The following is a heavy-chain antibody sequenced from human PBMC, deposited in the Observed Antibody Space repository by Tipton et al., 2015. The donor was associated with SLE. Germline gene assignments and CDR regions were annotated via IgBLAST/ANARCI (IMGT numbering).Heavy chain of an antibody. V-gene: IGHV4-34*01. Sequence: TLSLTCAVYGGSFSGYYWSWIRQPPGKGLEWIGEINHSGSTNYNPSLKSRVTISVDTSKNQFSLKLSSVTAADTAVYYCARGLWELPGYCSSTSCYRVWTEYFQHWGQGTLVTASS. J-gene: IGHJ1*01. D-gene: IGHD2-2*02. CDR2: INHSGST. CDR1: GGSFSGYY. CDR3: ARGLWELPGYCSSTSCYRVWTEYFQH.